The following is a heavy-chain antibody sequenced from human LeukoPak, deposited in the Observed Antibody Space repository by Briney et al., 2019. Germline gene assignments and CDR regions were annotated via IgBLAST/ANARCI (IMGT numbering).Heavy chain of an antibody. CDR3: AKDRYSSGWSDY. Sequence: PGGSLRLSCAASGFTFSSYAMSWVRQAPGKGLEWVSAISGSGGSTYYADSVKGRFTISRDNSKNTLYPQMNSLRAEDTAVYYCAKDRYSSGWSDYWGQGTLVTVSS. CDR1: GFTFSSYA. CDR2: ISGSGGST. V-gene: IGHV3-23*01. D-gene: IGHD6-19*01. J-gene: IGHJ4*02.